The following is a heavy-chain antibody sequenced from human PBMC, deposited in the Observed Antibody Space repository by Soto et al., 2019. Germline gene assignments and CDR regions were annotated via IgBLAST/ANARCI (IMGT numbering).Heavy chain of an antibody. CDR3: ARAAPEADYYYGMEV. Sequence: SETLSLTCTVSGGSISGYYWSWIWQPPGKGLERIAYIHFSGKTSYSPSIRSRVTISVDTSKNHFSLKLSSVTAAVTAVYFCARAAPEADYYYGMEVWGQGTTVTVSS. J-gene: IGHJ6*02. V-gene: IGHV4-59*12. D-gene: IGHD6-19*01. CDR1: GGSISGYY. CDR2: IHFSGKT.